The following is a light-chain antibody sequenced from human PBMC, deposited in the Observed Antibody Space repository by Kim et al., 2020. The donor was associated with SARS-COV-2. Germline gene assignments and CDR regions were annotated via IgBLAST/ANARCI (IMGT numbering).Light chain of an antibody. V-gene: IGLV2-8*01. CDR2: EVN. Sequence: GQSVTISCSGTSSGVGGSNYVSWYQQHPGKAPKLMIYEVNERPSGVPDRFSGSKSGNTASLTVSGLQSEDEADYYCSSYAGSNIVVFGGGTQLTVL. CDR1: SSGVGGSNY. J-gene: IGLJ2*01. CDR3: SSYAGSNIVV.